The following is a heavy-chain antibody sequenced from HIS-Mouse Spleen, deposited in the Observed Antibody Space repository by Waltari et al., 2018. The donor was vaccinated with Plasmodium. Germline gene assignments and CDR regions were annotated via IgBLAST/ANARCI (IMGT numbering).Heavy chain of an antibody. CDR1: GFTFSSYS. J-gene: IGHJ4*02. D-gene: IGHD6-13*01. V-gene: IGHV3-21*01. CDR3: ARGRIAAAGTGDY. Sequence: EVQLVESGGGLVKPGGSLRLSCAASGFTFSSYSMNWVRQAPGKGLGWCSSISSSSSYIYYAASVKGRFTISRDNAKNSLYLQMNSLRAEDTAVYYCARGRIAAAGTGDYWGQGTLVTVSS. CDR2: ISSSSSYI.